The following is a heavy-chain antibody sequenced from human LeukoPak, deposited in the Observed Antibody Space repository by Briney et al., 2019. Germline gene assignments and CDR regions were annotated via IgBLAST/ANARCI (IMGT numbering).Heavy chain of an antibody. V-gene: IGHV3-64*01. CDR2: ISSDGGST. Sequence: GGSLRLSCTASGFTLNRYVMYGVRQAPGKGVEYVSGISSDGGSTYYANSVKGRFTFSRDNSKNTLYLKMGSLRVDDMAVYYCAREAMRRNFDSWGQGTLVTVSS. CDR3: AREAMRRNFDS. J-gene: IGHJ4*02. CDR1: GFTLNRYV.